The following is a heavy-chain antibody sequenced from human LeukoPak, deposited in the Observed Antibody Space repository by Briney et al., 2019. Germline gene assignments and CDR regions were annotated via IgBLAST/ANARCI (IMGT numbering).Heavy chain of an antibody. D-gene: IGHD2-2*01. CDR3: ARKYCSGTGCYYYYYYHMDV. Sequence: GRSLRLSCAASGFTFSSYAMHWVREAPGKGLGWGVVISYDGGNKYYADSVKGGFTISRDNSKNTLYLQMNSLRAEDTAVYYCARKYCSGTGCYYYYYYHMDVWGKGTTVTVSS. V-gene: IGHV3-30-3*01. CDR2: ISYDGGNK. CDR1: GFTFSSYA. J-gene: IGHJ6*03.